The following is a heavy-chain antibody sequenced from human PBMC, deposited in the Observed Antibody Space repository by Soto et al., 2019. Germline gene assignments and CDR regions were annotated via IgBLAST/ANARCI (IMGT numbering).Heavy chain of an antibody. CDR3: AHGSGWLSDY. V-gene: IGHV2-5*02. Sequence: QITLKESGPTLVKPTQTLTLTCTFSGFSLSTSEVGVSWIRQPPGKGLEWLALIYWDGDEEYSPNLRSRLTSTKDTSKNQVVLIMTNVDPGDTATYYCAHGSGWLSDYWGQGTRVTVSS. D-gene: IGHD6-19*01. CDR1: GFSLSTSEVG. J-gene: IGHJ4*02. CDR2: IYWDGDE.